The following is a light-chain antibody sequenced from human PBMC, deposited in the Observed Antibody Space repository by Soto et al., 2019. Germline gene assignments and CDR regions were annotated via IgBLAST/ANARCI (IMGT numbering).Light chain of an antibody. CDR2: GAS. Sequence: DIVVTQSPGTLSLSPGERVTLSCRASQNVRTNYLAWYQQKPGQAPRLLIYGASNRAAGVPDRFSGSGSGTDFTLTINSLEPEDFVVYYCQQRSNWPPITFGQGTRLEI. CDR3: QQRSNWPPIT. V-gene: IGKV3D-20*02. J-gene: IGKJ5*01. CDR1: QNVRTNY.